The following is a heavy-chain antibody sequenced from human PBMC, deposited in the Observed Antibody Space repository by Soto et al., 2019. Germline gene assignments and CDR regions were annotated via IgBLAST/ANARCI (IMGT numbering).Heavy chain of an antibody. V-gene: IGHV3-74*01. CDR2: ISSDETTT. D-gene: IGHD2-2*01. CDR3: ARVPYCSSSGCYSWFDP. CDR1: GFTFSSYL. Sequence: GGSLRLSCAASGFTFSSYLMHWVRQAPGKGLAWVLRISSDETTTTYADSVKGRFTISRDNAKNTLYLQMNSLRAEDTAVYYCARVPYCSSSGCYSWFDPWGQGTLVTVSS. J-gene: IGHJ5*02.